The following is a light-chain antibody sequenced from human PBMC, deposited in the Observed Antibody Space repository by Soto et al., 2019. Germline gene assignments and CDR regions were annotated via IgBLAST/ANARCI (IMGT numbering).Light chain of an antibody. J-gene: IGKJ2*01. CDR3: QQYYNTPYT. V-gene: IGKV4-1*01. CDR1: QSVLYSSNNKNY. Sequence: DIVMTQSPDSLAVSLGERATINCKSSQSVLYSSNNKNYLAWYQQKPGQPPKLLIYWASTRESGVPDRFSGGGSGTDFTLTISSLQAEDVALYYCQQYYNTPYTFGQGTQLEIK. CDR2: WAS.